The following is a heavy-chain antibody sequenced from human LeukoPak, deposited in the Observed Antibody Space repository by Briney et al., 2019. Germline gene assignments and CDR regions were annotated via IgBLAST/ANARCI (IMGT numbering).Heavy chain of an antibody. V-gene: IGHV4-34*01. J-gene: IGHJ6*03. CDR2: INHSGST. CDR3: ARDIRGYSYGYRTAYYYYMDV. Sequence: KPSETLSLTCAVYGGSFSGYYWSWIRQPPGKGLEWIGEINHSGSTNYNPSLKSRVTISVDTSKNQFSLKLSSVTAADTAVYYCARDIRGYSYGYRTAYYYYMDVWGKGTTVTVSS. D-gene: IGHD5-18*01. CDR1: GGSFSGYY.